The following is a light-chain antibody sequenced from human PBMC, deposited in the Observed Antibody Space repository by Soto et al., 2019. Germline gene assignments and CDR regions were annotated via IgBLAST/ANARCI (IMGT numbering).Light chain of an antibody. CDR1: QSVSRNS. CDR2: AAS. J-gene: IGKJ2*01. V-gene: IGKV3-20*01. CDR3: QQYGSSLYT. Sequence: EIVLTQSPGTLSLSPGERATLSCRASQSVSRNSLAWYQQKPGQAPRLLIYAASSRATGIPDRFSGSGSGTDFILTISRLEPEDFAVFYCQQYGSSLYTFGQGTKLEIK.